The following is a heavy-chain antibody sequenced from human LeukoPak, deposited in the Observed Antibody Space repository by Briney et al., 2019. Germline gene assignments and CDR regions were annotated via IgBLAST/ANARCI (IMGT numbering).Heavy chain of an antibody. CDR2: ISWDGGVT. J-gene: IGHJ4*02. D-gene: IGHD5-24*01. V-gene: IGHV3-43*01. CDR3: AKSDHRGDGFNYDY. CDR1: GFTFDDHT. Sequence: TGGSLRLSCAASGFTFDDHTMLWVRQAPGKGLEWVSLISWDGGVTKYAGSVKGRFTISRDNTKKSLYLQMNSLRTEDTALYYCAKSDHRGDGFNYDYWGQGTLVTVSS.